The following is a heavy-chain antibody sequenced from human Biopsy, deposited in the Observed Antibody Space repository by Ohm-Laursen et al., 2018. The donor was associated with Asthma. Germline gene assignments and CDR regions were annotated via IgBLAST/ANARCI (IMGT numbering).Heavy chain of an antibody. Sequence: SLRLSCAASGFTFHNYVMHWVRQAPGKGLEWVEGIFFDGSNKYYADSVKGRFTISRDNSKDTLYLQVNSLRGDDTAVYYCARGKTWGRSYYFDYWGQGTLVTVSS. V-gene: IGHV3-30-3*01. CDR3: ARGKTWGRSYYFDY. CDR1: GFTFHNYV. D-gene: IGHD6-6*01. CDR2: IFFDGSNK. J-gene: IGHJ4*02.